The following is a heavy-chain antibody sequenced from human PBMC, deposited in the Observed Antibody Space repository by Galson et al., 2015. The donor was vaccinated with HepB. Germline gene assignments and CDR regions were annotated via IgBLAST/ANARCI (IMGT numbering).Heavy chain of an antibody. D-gene: IGHD6-19*01. CDR3: TTEYNTGWRYFDS. V-gene: IGHV3-15*07. CDR1: GFSIRNAW. Sequence: SLRLSCAASGFSIRNAWLNWVRQAPGKGLQWVGRIKMKTDGGTADYAAPVKGRFTISRDDSKNTLYLQMNSLRTEDTAVYYCTTEYNTGWRYFDSWGQGILVTVSS. CDR2: IKMKTDGGTA. J-gene: IGHJ4*02.